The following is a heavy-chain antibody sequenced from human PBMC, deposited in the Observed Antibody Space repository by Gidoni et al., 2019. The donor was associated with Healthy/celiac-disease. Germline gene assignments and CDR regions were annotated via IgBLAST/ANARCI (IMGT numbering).Heavy chain of an antibody. D-gene: IGHD3-10*01. CDR2: ISAYNGNT. Sequence: QVQLVQSGAEVKKPGASVKVSCKASGYTFTSYGISWVRQAPGQGLEWMGWISAYNGNTNYAQKLQGRVTMTTDTSTSTAYMERRSLRSDDTAVYYCARDEGNRRYYYYGMDVWGQGTTVTVSS. CDR3: ARDEGNRRYYYYGMDV. V-gene: IGHV1-18*01. CDR1: GYTFTSYG. J-gene: IGHJ6*02.